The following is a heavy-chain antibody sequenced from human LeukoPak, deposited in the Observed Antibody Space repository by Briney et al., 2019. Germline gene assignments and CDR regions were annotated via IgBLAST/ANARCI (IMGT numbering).Heavy chain of an antibody. CDR3: ARGRVYCSGGSCYRWFDP. D-gene: IGHD2-15*01. Sequence: GGSLRLSCAASGFTFSSYWMSWVRQAPGKGLEWVANIKQDGSVKYYVDSVKGRFTISRDNAKNSLYLQMNSLRAEDTAVYYCARGRVYCSGGSCYRWFDPWGQGTLVTVSS. CDR2: IKQDGSVK. V-gene: IGHV3-7*01. CDR1: GFTFSSYW. J-gene: IGHJ5*02.